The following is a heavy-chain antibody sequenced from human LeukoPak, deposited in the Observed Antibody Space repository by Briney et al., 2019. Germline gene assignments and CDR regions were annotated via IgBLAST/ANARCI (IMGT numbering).Heavy chain of an antibody. D-gene: IGHD1-26*01. CDR1: GFIVSSNY. CDR3: ARGNSGSSYVEYYYGMDV. Sequence: GGSLRLSCVASGFIVSSNYMSWVRQAPGKGLEWVSVTYSGGRTYYADSVKGRFTISRDNSKNTLCLQMNSLRAEDTAVYYCARGNSGSSYVEYYYGMDVWGQGTTVTVSS. V-gene: IGHV3-53*01. J-gene: IGHJ6*02. CDR2: TYSGGRT.